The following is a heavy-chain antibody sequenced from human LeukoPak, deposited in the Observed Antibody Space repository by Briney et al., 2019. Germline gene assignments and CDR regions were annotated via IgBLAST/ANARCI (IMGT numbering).Heavy chain of an antibody. CDR3: ARGHSSSWYRGYYYYMDV. Sequence: ASVKVSCKASGYTFTSYDINWVRQATGQGLEWMGWMNPNSGNTGYAQKFQGRVTITRNTSISTAYMELSSLRSEDTAVYYCARGHSSSWYRGYYYYMDVWGKGTTVTVSS. CDR1: GYTFTSYD. D-gene: IGHD6-13*01. J-gene: IGHJ6*03. CDR2: MNPNSGNT. V-gene: IGHV1-8*03.